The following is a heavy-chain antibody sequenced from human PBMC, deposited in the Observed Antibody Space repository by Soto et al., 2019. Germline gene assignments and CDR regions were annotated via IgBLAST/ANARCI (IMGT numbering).Heavy chain of an antibody. CDR3: ARGGLGDASDI. J-gene: IGHJ3*02. V-gene: IGHV1-18*01. CDR1: GYTFTSYG. Sequence: QVQLVQSGAEVKKPGASVKVSCKASGYTFTSYGISWVRQAPGQGLEWMGWISAYNGNTNYAQKLQARVTMTTDTSMSPAYVELGRLRSDDTAVYCCARGGLGDASDIWGQGTMVTVTS. CDR2: ISAYNGNT. D-gene: IGHD3-9*01.